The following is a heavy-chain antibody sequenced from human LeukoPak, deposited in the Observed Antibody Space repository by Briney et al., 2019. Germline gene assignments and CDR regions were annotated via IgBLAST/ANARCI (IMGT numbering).Heavy chain of an antibody. CDR3: ARGDSGYDHILFDY. V-gene: IGHV1-69*04. J-gene: IGHJ4*02. CDR1: GGTFSSYA. Sequence: ASVKVSCKASGGTFSSYAISWVRQAPGQGLEWMGRIIPILGIANYAQKFQGRVTMTTDTSTSTAYMELRSLRSDDTAVYYCARGDSGYDHILFDYWGQGTLVTVSS. D-gene: IGHD5-12*01. CDR2: IIPILGIA.